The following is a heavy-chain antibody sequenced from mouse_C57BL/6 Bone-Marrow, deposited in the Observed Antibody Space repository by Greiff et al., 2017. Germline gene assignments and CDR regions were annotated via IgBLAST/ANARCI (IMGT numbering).Heavy chain of an antibody. CDR2: IDPSDSYT. Sequence: VQLQQPGAELVMPGASVKLSCKASGYTFTSYWMHWVKQRPGQGLEWIGEIDPSDSYTNYNQKFKGKSTLTVDKSSSTAYMQLSSLTSEDSAVYYCARPIYYYGSPGVWGTGTTVTVSS. CDR1: GYTFTSYW. CDR3: ARPIYYYGSPGV. V-gene: IGHV1-69*01. D-gene: IGHD1-1*01. J-gene: IGHJ1*03.